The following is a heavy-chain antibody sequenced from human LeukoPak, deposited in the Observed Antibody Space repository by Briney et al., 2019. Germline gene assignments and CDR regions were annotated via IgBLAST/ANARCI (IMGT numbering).Heavy chain of an antibody. CDR1: GFTVRNNY. D-gene: IGHD3-10*01. CDR2: IYSGDST. V-gene: IGHV3-66*01. Sequence: PGGSLRLSCAASGFTVRNNYMSWVRQAPGKGLEWVSVIYSGDSTYYADSVKGRFTISRDNSKNTLYLQMNSLRAEDTAVYFCATGERMVRGDGVDYWGQGTLVTVSS. CDR3: ATGERMVRGDGVDY. J-gene: IGHJ4*02.